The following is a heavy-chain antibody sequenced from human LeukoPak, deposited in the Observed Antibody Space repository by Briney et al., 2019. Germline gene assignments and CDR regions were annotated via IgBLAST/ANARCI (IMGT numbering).Heavy chain of an antibody. D-gene: IGHD1-7*01. CDR2: IYYSGST. Sequence: SETLSLTCTVSGGSISSSSYYWGWIRKPPGKGLECFGRIYYSGSTYYNPSLKSRVTVSVVTSNNQFSLKLCSVTAQDTILHYCASIGLVTRTTGYWGQGNLVTVSS. CDR1: GGSISSSSYY. V-gene: IGHV4-39*01. J-gene: IGHJ4*02. CDR3: ASIGLVTRTTGY.